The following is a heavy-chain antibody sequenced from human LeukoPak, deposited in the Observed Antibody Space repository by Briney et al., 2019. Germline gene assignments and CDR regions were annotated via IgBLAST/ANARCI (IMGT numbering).Heavy chain of an antibody. CDR1: GFTFSSYS. D-gene: IGHD5-18*01. CDR2: ISSSSGTI. CDR3: AREDGLTAPFDY. J-gene: IGHJ4*02. V-gene: IGHV3-48*01. Sequence: GGSLRLSCAASGFTFSSYSMNWVRQAPGKGLEWVSYISSSSGTIYYADSVKGRFTISRDNAKNSLYLQMNSLRAEDMVVYYCAREDGLTAPFDYWGQGTLVTVSS.